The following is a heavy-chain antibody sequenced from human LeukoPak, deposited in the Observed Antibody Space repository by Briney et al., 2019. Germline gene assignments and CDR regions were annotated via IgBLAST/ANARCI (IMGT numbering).Heavy chain of an antibody. CDR3: TRKVSRFGELAYGMDV. CDR2: IRSKANGYAT. CDR1: GFTFSGSA. V-gene: IGHV3-73*01. Sequence: PGGSLRLSCAASGFTFSGSAMHWVRQASGEGVGWVGRIRSKANGYATAYAASVKGRFTISRDDSKNTAYLQMNSLKTEDTAVYYCTRKVSRFGELAYGMDVWGQGTTVTVSS. D-gene: IGHD3-10*01. J-gene: IGHJ6*02.